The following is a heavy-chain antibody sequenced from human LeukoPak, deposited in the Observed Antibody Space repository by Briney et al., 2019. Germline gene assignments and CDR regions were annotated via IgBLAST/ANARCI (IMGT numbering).Heavy chain of an antibody. V-gene: IGHV3-30*02. D-gene: IGHD3-9*01. CDR3: ARNLRYFDWLDAFDI. CDR1: GFTFSSYG. CDR2: IRYDGSNK. J-gene: IGHJ3*02. Sequence: PGGSLRLSCAASGFTFSSYGMHWVRQAPGKGLEWVAFIRYDGSNKYYADSVKGRFTISRDNSKNTLYLQMNSLRAEDTAVYYCARNLRYFDWLDAFDIWGQGTMVTVSS.